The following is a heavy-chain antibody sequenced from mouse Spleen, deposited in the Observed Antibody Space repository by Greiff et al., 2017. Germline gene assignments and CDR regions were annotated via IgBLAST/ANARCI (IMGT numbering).Heavy chain of an antibody. CDR1: GYTFTSYW. CDR3: AREYFPMDY. Sequence: VQLQQPGAELVRPGTSVKLSCKASGYTFTSYWMHWVKQRPGQGLEWIGVIDPSDSYTNYNQKFKGKATLTVDTSSSTAYMQLSSLTSEDSAVYYCAREYFPMDYWGQGTSVTVSS. V-gene: IGHV1-59*01. CDR2: IDPSDSYT. J-gene: IGHJ4*01.